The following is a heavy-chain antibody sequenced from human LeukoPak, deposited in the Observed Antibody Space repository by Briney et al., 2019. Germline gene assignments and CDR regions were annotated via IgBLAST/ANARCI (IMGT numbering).Heavy chain of an antibody. J-gene: IGHJ4*02. CDR2: ISGSGGST. Sequence: GGSLRLSCAASGFTLSSYAMSWVRQAPGKGLEWVSAISGSGGSTYYADSVKGRFTISRDNSKNTLYLQMNSLRAEDTAVYYCAKDEGSGGCKNWGQGTLVTVSS. CDR3: AKDEGSGGCKN. D-gene: IGHD2-15*01. V-gene: IGHV3-23*01. CDR1: GFTLSSYA.